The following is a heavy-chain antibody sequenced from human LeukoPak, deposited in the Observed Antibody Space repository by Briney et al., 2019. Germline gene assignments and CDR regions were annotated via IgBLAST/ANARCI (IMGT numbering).Heavy chain of an antibody. J-gene: IGHJ5*02. CDR2: IIPILGIA. D-gene: IGHD4-11*01. CDR3: ARGVSYSNYGVVGSQLWFDP. CDR1: GGTFSSYA. Sequence: ASVRVSCTASGGTFSSYAISWVRQAPGQGLEWMGGIIPILGIANYAQKLRGRVTITADKSTSTAYMELSSLRSEDTAVYYCARGVSYSNYGVVGSQLWFDPWGQGTLVTVSS. V-gene: IGHV1-69*10.